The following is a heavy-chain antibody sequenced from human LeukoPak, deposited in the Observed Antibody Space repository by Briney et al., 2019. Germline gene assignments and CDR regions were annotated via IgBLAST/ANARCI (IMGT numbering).Heavy chain of an antibody. Sequence: GGSLRLSCAASGFTFSSYALSWVRQAPGKGLEWVSAISGGGGSTYYADSVKGRFTISRDNAKNTLYLQMNRLRAEDTAVYYCAKCYFDISGHPGHFDFWGQGALVTVSS. D-gene: IGHD3-22*01. CDR2: ISGGGGST. V-gene: IGHV3-23*01. J-gene: IGHJ4*02. CDR1: GFTFSSYA. CDR3: AKCYFDISGHPGHFDF.